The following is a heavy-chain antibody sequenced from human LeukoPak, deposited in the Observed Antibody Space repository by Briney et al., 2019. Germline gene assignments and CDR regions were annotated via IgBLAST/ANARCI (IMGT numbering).Heavy chain of an antibody. V-gene: IGHV3-74*01. CDR2: IESDGSST. CDR1: SFTFRTYW. J-gene: IGHJ4*02. D-gene: IGHD6-13*01. CDR3: ARGSWSAAGTSIDY. Sequence: AGSLSFSSSASSFTFRTYWSNWDRPAPGLGLVWVSLIESDGSSTSYADSVKGRFTISRDNAANTLYLQMNSLRAEDTAVYYCARGSWSAAGTSIDYWGQGTLVTVSS.